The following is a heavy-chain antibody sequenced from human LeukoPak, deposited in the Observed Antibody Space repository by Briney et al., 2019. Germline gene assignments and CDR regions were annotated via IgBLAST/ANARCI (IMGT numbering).Heavy chain of an antibody. D-gene: IGHD6-13*01. CDR2: ISSSSSYI. CDR3: AREGDIAAAALFDY. V-gene: IGHV3-21*01. Sequence: GGSLRLSCAASGFTFSSYSMNWVRQAPGKGLEWVSSISSSSSYIYYADSVKGRFTISRDNAKNSLYLQMNSLRAEDTAVYYCAREGDIAAAALFDYWGQGTLVTVSS. CDR1: GFTFSSYS. J-gene: IGHJ4*02.